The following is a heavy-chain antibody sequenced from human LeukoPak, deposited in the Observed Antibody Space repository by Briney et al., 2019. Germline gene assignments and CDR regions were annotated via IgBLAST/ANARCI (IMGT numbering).Heavy chain of an antibody. CDR1: GGSFSGYY. D-gene: IGHD3-22*01. V-gene: IGHV4-34*01. Sequence: SETLSLTCAVYGGSFSGYYWSWIRQPPGKGLEWIGEINHSGSTNYNPSLKSRVTISVDTSKNQFSLKLSSVTAADTPVYHCERLRNKYDTSGYYPFDYRGQGTLVTVSS. CDR3: ERLRNKYDTSGYYPFDY. J-gene: IGHJ4*02. CDR2: INHSGST.